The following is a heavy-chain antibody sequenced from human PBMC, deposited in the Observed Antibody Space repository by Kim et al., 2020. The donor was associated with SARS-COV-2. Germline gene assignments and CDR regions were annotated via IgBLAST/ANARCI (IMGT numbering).Heavy chain of an antibody. CDR2: IYYRGST. Sequence: SETLSLTCTVSGGSISSYYWSWIRQPPGKGLEWIGYIYYRGSTNYNPSLKSRVTISVDTSKNQFSLKLSSVTAADTAVYYCARAIGYCSGGSCEGYYYYGMDVWGQGTTVTVSS. V-gene: IGHV4-59*13. D-gene: IGHD2-15*01. J-gene: IGHJ6*02. CDR1: GGSISSYY. CDR3: ARAIGYCSGGSCEGYYYYGMDV.